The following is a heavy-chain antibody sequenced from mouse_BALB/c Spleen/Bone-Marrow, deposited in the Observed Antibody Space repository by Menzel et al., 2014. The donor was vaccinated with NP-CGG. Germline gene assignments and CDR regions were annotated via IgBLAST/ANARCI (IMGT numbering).Heavy chain of an antibody. CDR3: AREIINDYHWYFDV. CDR2: IRNKANGYTT. V-gene: IGHV7-3*02. D-gene: IGHD2-4*01. Sequence: EVKLMESGGGLVQPGGSLRLSCATSGFTFTDYYMSWVRQPPGKALEWLGFIRNKANGYTTEYSASVKGRFTISRDNSQSILYLQMNTLRAEDSATYYCAREIINDYHWYFDVWGAGTTATVSS. J-gene: IGHJ1*01. CDR1: GFTFTDYY.